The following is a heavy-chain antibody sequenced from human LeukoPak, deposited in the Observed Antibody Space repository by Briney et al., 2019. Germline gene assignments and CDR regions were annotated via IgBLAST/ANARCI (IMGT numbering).Heavy chain of an antibody. Sequence: GGSLRLSCAASGFTLSTYWMSWVRQAPGKGLEWVANIKPDGSEKYYVDSVKGRFTISRENAKNSLQLQMNSLRAEDTAIYYCARDPVGYYYAMDVWGQGTTVTVSS. CDR3: ARDPVGYYYAMDV. V-gene: IGHV3-7*04. CDR2: IKPDGSEK. D-gene: IGHD4-23*01. J-gene: IGHJ6*02. CDR1: GFTLSTYW.